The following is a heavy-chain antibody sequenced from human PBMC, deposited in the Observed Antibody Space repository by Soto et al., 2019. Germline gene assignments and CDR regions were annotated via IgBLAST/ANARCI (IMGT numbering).Heavy chain of an antibody. CDR2: IKSKTDGGTT. CDR1: GFTFSNAW. Sequence: GGSLRLSCAASGFTFSNAWMNWVRQAPGKGLEWVGRIKSKTDGGTTDYAAPVKGRFTISRDDSKNTLYLQMNSLKTEDTAVYYCTTDPYEHDYSNYEDYYYYGMDVWGQGTTVTVSS. J-gene: IGHJ6*02. D-gene: IGHD4-4*01. CDR3: TTDPYEHDYSNYEDYYYYGMDV. V-gene: IGHV3-15*07.